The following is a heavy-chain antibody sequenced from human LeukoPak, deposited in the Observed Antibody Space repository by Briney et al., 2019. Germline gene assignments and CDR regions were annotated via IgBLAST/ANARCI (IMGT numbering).Heavy chain of an antibody. CDR1: GFTFDDYA. J-gene: IGHJ4*02. Sequence: GGSLRLSCAASGFTFDDYAMHWVRQAPGKGLEWVSGISWNSGSIGYADSVKGRFTISRDNAKNSLYLQMNSLRAEDTAVYYCATSIVVVTAMEGDYWGQGTLVTVSS. CDR3: ATSIVVVTAMEGDY. D-gene: IGHD2-21*02. V-gene: IGHV3-9*01. CDR2: ISWNSGSI.